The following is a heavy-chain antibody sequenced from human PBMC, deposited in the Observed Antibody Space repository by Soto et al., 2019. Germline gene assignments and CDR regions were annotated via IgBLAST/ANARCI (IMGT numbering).Heavy chain of an antibody. CDR2: ISYDGSNK. CDR1: GFTFSSYA. J-gene: IGHJ4*02. V-gene: IGHV3-30-3*01. CDR3: ARDLFDY. Sequence: SLRLSCAASGFTFSSYAMHWVRQAPGKGLEWVAVISYDGSNKYYADSVKGRFTISRDNAKNSLYLQMSSLRAEDTAVYYCARDLFDYWGQGTLVTVSS.